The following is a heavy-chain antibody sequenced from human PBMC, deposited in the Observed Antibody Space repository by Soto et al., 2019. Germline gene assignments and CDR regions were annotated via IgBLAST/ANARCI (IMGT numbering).Heavy chain of an antibody. CDR2: ISGSDGRT. CDR3: AKGVSQYTPLALFDY. Sequence: GGSLRLSCAASGFTFSSYAMSWVRQDPGKGLEWVSTISGSDGRTYSTDSVKGRFTISRDHSRNTAYLQMNSLRVEDTAVYYCAKGVSQYTPLALFDYWGRGTLVTVSS. D-gene: IGHD5-18*01. J-gene: IGHJ4*02. CDR1: GFTFSSYA. V-gene: IGHV3-23*01.